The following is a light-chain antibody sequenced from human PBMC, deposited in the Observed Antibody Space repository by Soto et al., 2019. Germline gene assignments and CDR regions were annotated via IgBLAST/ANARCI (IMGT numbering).Light chain of an antibody. CDR2: GNI. Sequence: VLTQPPSVSGAPGQRVTISCTGSSSNIGAGYDVHWYQQLPGTAPKLVIYGNINRPSGVPDRFSGSKSGTSASLAITGLQAEDEADYYCQSYDSSLSGYVFGTGTKVTV. J-gene: IGLJ1*01. V-gene: IGLV1-40*01. CDR1: SSNIGAGYD. CDR3: QSYDSSLSGYV.